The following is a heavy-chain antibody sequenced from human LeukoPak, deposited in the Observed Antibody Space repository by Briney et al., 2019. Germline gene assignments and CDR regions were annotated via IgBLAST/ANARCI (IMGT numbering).Heavy chain of an antibody. D-gene: IGHD2-2*01. V-gene: IGHV3-38-3*01. J-gene: IGHJ3*02. CDR3: ARGSSNDGPHGYQLLFRGAFDI. Sequence: GGSLRLSCAASGFTVSSNEMSWVRQAPGKGLEWVSSISGGSTYYADSRKGRFTISRDNSKNTLHLQMNSLRAEDTAVYYCARGSSNDGPHGYQLLFRGAFDIWGQGTMVTVSS. CDR1: GFTVSSNE. CDR2: ISGGST.